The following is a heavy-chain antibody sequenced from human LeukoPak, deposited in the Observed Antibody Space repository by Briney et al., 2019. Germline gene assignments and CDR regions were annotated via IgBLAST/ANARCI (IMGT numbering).Heavy chain of an antibody. V-gene: IGHV4-34*01. CDR3: ARGLMYNWTRYYYMDV. Sequence: PSETLSLTCAVYGGSFSGYYWSWIRQPPGKGLEWIGEINHSGSTNYNPSLKSRVTISVDTSKNQFSLKLSSVTAADTAVYYCARGLMYNWTRYYYMDVWGKGTTVTVSS. CDR2: INHSGST. J-gene: IGHJ6*03. CDR1: GGSFSGYY. D-gene: IGHD1-20*01.